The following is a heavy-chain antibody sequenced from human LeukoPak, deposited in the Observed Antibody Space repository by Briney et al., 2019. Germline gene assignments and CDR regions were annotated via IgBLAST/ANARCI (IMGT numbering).Heavy chain of an antibody. D-gene: IGHD3-10*01. J-gene: IGHJ4*02. Sequence: SETLSLTRTVSGGSISSSSYFWGWIRQPPGKGLECIGSIYYSGGTSYNPSLRSRVTISVDTSKNQFSVKLSSVTAADTAIYYCARYYYGSGKQPYWGQGTLVTVSS. CDR3: ARYYYGSGKQPY. CDR1: GGSISSSSYF. V-gene: IGHV4-39*01. CDR2: IYYSGGT.